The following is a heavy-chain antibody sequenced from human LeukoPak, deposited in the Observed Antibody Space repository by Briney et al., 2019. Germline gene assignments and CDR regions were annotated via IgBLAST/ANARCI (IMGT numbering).Heavy chain of an antibody. V-gene: IGHV3-23*01. Sequence: PGGSLRLSCAASGFTFSIYAMSWVRQAPGKGLEWVAAISGSGNGGNTYYADSVKGRFTISRDNSKNTLYLQMDSLRAEDTASYYCAKDTGRPTDAITMEDNAFDIWGQGTMVTVSS. J-gene: IGHJ3*02. CDR1: GFTFSIYA. CDR2: ISGSGNGGNT. CDR3: AKDTGRPTDAITMEDNAFDI. D-gene: IGHD3-3*01.